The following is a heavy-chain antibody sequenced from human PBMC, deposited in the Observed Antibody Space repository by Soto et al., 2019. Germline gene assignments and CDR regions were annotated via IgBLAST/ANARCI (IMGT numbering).Heavy chain of an antibody. Sequence: GGSLRLSCAASGFTFSSYAMSWVRQAPGKGLEWVSAISGSGGSTYYADSVKGRFTISRDNSKNTLYLQMNSLRAEDTAVYYCAKLKSYYGSGSYFDYWGQGTLVTVSS. V-gene: IGHV3-23*01. CDR3: AKLKSYYGSGSYFDY. D-gene: IGHD3-10*01. J-gene: IGHJ4*02. CDR1: GFTFSSYA. CDR2: ISGSGGST.